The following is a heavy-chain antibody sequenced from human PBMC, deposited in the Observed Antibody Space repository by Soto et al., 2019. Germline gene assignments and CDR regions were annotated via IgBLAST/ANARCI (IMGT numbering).Heavy chain of an antibody. J-gene: IGHJ4*02. D-gene: IGHD2-21*01. CDR2: INESGST. Sequence: QVQLQQWGAGLVKPSETLSLSCAVYGQSFSGHSWAWIRQPPGKGLEWIGEINESGSTYYNPSLKSRDTISTDTSKTQFSLKLSSVSAADTAAYFCARGSGIVALPGEQEDVNYDYWGQGTLVNVSS. CDR3: ARGSGIVALPGEQEDVNYDY. V-gene: IGHV4-34*01. CDR1: GQSFSGHS.